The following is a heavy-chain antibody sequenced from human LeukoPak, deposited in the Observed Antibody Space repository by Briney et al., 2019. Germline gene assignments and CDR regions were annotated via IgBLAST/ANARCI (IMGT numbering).Heavy chain of an antibody. CDR3: ARVNMITFDY. CDR1: GGSISSGGYY. J-gene: IGHJ4*02. V-gene: IGHV4-31*03. D-gene: IGHD3-16*01. CDR2: IYYSGST. Sequence: SQTLSLTCTVSGGSISSGGYYWSWIRQHPGKGLEWIGYIYYSGSTYYNPSLKSRGTISVDTSKNQFSLKLSSVTAADTAVYYCARVNMITFDYWGQGTLVTVSS.